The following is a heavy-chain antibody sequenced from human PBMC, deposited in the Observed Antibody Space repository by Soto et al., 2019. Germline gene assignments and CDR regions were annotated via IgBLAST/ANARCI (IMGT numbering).Heavy chain of an antibody. Sequence: EVQLVESGGGLVQPGGSLRLSCAASGFTFSSYEMNWVRQAPGKGLEWVSYISSSGSTIYYADSVKGRFTISRDNAKNSLYLQMNSLRAEDTAVYYCATLNSFGSDYWGRGTLVTVSS. CDR3: ATLNSFGSDY. CDR1: GFTFSSYE. CDR2: ISSSGSTI. J-gene: IGHJ4*02. V-gene: IGHV3-48*03. D-gene: IGHD5-18*01.